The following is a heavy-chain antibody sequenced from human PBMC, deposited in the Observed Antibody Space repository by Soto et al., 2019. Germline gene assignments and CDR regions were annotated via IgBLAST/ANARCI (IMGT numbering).Heavy chain of an antibody. J-gene: IGHJ4*02. CDR2: ISGSGDKT. D-gene: IGHD1-26*01. CDR3: AKDRFGIVGPVDY. V-gene: IGHV3-23*01. Sequence: EVQLLESGGDLVQPGGSLRLSCAASGLIFSDYAMSWVRQAPGKGLEGVACISGSGDKTFYADSVKGRFTISRDNSKNTVSIHINSLRVDDTAVYFCAKDRFGIVGPVDYWGPGTLVTVSS. CDR1: GLIFSDYA.